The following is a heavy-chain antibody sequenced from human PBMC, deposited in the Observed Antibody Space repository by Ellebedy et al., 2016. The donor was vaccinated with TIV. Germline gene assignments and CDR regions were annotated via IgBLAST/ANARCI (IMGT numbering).Heavy chain of an antibody. CDR1: GYTFTSYY. D-gene: IGHD4-23*01. CDR2: INPSGGGT. V-gene: IGHV1-46*01. Sequence: ASVKVSCKASGYTFTSYYMHWVRQAPGQGLEYMGIINPSGGGTTYTQKFEGRVTMTRDTSTSTVYMELSRLGSEDTAVYYCARGVNGDGGYFYMWYWGQGTLVTVSS. CDR3: ARGVNGDGGYFYMWY. J-gene: IGHJ4*02.